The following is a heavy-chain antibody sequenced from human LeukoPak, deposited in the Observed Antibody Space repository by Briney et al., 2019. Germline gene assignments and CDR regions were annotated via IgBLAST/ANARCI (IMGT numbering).Heavy chain of an antibody. D-gene: IGHD3-10*01. CDR3: ARDRLRYYGSGSYYSDMDV. J-gene: IGHJ6*02. Sequence: ASVKVSCKASGYTFTGYAVTWVRQAPGQGLEWIGWISAYNGGTNYAQKFQGRVTMTTDTSTTTGYMELRSLKSDDTAVYYCARDRLRYYGSGSYYSDMDVWGQGTTVTVSS. CDR1: GYTFTGYA. V-gene: IGHV1-18*01. CDR2: ISAYNGGT.